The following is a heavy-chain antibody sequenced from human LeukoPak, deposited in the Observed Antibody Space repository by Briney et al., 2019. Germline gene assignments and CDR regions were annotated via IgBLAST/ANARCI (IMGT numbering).Heavy chain of an antibody. J-gene: IGHJ6*02. Sequence: SETLSLTCTVSGGSIRSSYYYWGWIRQPPGKGLEWIGEINHSGSTNYNPSLKSRVTISVDTSKNQFSLKLSSVTAADTAVYYCARAGYSSGWYYYYGMDVWGQGTTVTVSS. CDR1: GGSIRSSYYY. D-gene: IGHD6-19*01. CDR2: INHSGST. CDR3: ARAGYSSGWYYYYGMDV. V-gene: IGHV4-39*07.